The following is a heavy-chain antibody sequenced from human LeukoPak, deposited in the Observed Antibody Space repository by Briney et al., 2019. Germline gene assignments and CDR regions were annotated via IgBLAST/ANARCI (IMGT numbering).Heavy chain of an antibody. V-gene: IGHV3-33*06. CDR1: GFTFSSYG. Sequence: PGGSLRLSCAASGFTFSSYGMHWVRQAPGKGLEWVAVIWYDGSDKYYADSAKGRFTISSDNSRNTLYLQMNSLRAEDTAVYYCAKDQTAFGIAAAGSLIGYWGQGTLVTVSS. CDR3: AKDQTAFGIAAAGSLIGY. CDR2: IWYDGSDK. D-gene: IGHD6-13*01. J-gene: IGHJ4*02.